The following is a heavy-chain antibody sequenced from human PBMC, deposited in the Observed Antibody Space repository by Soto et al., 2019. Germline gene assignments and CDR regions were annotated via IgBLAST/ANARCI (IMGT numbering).Heavy chain of an antibody. Sequence: EVQLLESGGGLVKPGGSLRLSCAASGFIFSSYTMNWVRQAAGKGLEWVSSISSGSRSIHYADSVKGRFTISRDNVKNSLYLQMNSLRAEDTAVYYCARELSYYYDGSALRFDPWGQGTLVTVSS. D-gene: IGHD3-22*01. CDR2: ISSGSRSI. V-gene: IGHV3-21*01. J-gene: IGHJ5*02. CDR3: ARELSYYYDGSALRFDP. CDR1: GFIFSSYT.